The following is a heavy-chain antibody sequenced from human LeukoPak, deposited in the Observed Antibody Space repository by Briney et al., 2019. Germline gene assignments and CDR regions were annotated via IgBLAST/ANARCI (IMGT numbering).Heavy chain of an antibody. V-gene: IGHV3-9*01. Sequence: GRSLRLSCAASGFTFDDYAMHWVRQAPGKGLEWVSGISWNSGSIGYADSVKGRFTISKDNAKNSLYLQMNSLRAEDTALYYCAKDLYGDPLFPDYWGQGTLVTVSS. CDR1: GFTFDDYA. CDR3: AKDLYGDPLFPDY. CDR2: ISWNSGSI. J-gene: IGHJ4*02. D-gene: IGHD4-17*01.